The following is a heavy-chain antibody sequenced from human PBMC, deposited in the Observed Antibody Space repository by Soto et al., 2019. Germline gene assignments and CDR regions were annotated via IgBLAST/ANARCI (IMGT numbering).Heavy chain of an antibody. J-gene: IGHJ5*02. V-gene: IGHV4-4*07. CDR2: IYTSGST. Sequence: PSETLSLTCTVSGGSISSYYWSWIRQPAGKGLEWIGRIYTSGSTNYNPSLKSRVTMSVDTSKNQFSLNLRLVTAADTAVYYCARLRIATNNYKWFDPWGQGTLVTVSS. D-gene: IGHD2-21*01. CDR3: ARLRIATNNYKWFDP. CDR1: GGSISSYY.